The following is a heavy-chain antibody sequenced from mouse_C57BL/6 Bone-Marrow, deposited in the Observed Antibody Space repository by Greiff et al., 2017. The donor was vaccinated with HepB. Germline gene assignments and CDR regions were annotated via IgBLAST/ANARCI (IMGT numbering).Heavy chain of an antibody. V-gene: IGHV1-54*01. CDR1: GYAFTNYL. CDR2: INPGSGGT. Sequence: QVQLQQSGAELVRPGTSVKVSCKASGYAFTNYLIEWVKQRPGQGLEWIGVINPGSGGTNYNEKFKGKATLTADKSSSTAYMQLSSLTSEDSAVYFCAREAYYGLDYWGQGTTLTVSS. D-gene: IGHD1-1*01. J-gene: IGHJ2*01. CDR3: AREAYYGLDY.